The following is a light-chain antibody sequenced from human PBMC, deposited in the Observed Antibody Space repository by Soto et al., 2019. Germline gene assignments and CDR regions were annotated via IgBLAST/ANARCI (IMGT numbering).Light chain of an antibody. V-gene: IGKV3-15*01. CDR1: QSVGIK. J-gene: IGKJ1*01. Sequence: EIVMTQSPDTLYVSPGEGATLSFRASQSVGIKLVWYQQKPGQAPGLLIYGASSRATGVPARFSGSGSGTEFTLTISSLQSEDFAVYHCHQYNSWPRTFGQGTKVDIK. CDR3: HQYNSWPRT. CDR2: GAS.